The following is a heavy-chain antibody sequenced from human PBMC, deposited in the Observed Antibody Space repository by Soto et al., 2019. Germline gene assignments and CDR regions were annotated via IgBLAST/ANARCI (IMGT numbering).Heavy chain of an antibody. CDR1: GYTFTSYA. Sequence: ASVKVSCKASGYTFTSYAMHWVRQAPGQRLEWMGWINAGNGNTKYSQKFQGRVTITRDTCASTAYMELSSLRSEDTAVYYCSTWSHYYYGMAVWGQGTTVTVSS. CDR3: STWSHYYYGMAV. V-gene: IGHV1-3*01. CDR2: INAGNGNT. D-gene: IGHD2-15*01. J-gene: IGHJ6*02.